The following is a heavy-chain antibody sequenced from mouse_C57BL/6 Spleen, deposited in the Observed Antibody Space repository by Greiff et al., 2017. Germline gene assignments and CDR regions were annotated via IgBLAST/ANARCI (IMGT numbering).Heavy chain of an antibody. D-gene: IGHD1-1*01. CDR3: ARSTVVAGGYYWYFDV. CDR2: LDPEDGET. Sequence: EVKLQQSGAELVKPGASVKLSCTASGFNIKDSSMHWVKQRTEQGLAWIGRLDPEDGETKYAPKFQGKATITADTSSNTAYLQLSSLTSEDTAVYYCARSTVVAGGYYWYFDVWGTGTTVTVSS. J-gene: IGHJ1*03. CDR1: GFNIKDSS. V-gene: IGHV14-2*01.